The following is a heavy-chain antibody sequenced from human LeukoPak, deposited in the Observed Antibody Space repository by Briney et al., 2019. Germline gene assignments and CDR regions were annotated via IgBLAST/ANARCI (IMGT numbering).Heavy chain of an antibody. V-gene: IGHV1-18*01. J-gene: IGHJ5*02. D-gene: IGHD3-10*01. Sequence: ASVKVSCKASGYTFTSYGISWVRQAPGQGLEWMGWISAYNGNTNYAQKLQGRVTMTRDTSISTAYMELSRLRSDDTAVYYCARDYERIIMVRGVPLSPQTVFDPWGQGTLVTVSS. CDR2: ISAYNGNT. CDR1: GYTFTSYG. CDR3: ARDYERIIMVRGVPLSPQTVFDP.